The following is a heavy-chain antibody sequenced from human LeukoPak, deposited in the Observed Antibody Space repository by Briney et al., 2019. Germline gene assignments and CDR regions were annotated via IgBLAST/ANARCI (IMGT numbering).Heavy chain of an antibody. CDR3: ARDAGATLLDY. CDR1: GYIFTDYY. CDR2: INPNSGGT. Sequence: GASVKVSCKASGYIFTDYYMHWVRQAPGQELGWMGRINPNSGGTNYAQKLQGRVTMTTDTSTSTAYMELRSLRSDDTAVYYCARDAGATLLDYWGQGTLVTVSS. J-gene: IGHJ4*02. D-gene: IGHD1-26*01. V-gene: IGHV1/OR15-1*04.